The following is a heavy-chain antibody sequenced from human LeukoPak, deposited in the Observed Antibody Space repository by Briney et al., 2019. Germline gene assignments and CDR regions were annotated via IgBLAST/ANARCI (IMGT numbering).Heavy chain of an antibody. CDR1: GGSFSGYY. D-gene: IGHD5-24*01. J-gene: IGHJ4*02. CDR3: ARGRMATLFDY. CDR2: INHSGST. V-gene: IGHV4-34*01. Sequence: SSETLSLTCAVYGGSFSGYYWSWIRQPPGKGLEWIGEINHSGSTNYNPSLKSRVTISVDTSKNQFSLKLSSVTAADTAVYYCARGRMATLFDYWGQGTLGTVSS.